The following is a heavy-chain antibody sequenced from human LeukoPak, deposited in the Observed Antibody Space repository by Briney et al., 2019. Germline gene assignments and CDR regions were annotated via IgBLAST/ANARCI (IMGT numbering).Heavy chain of an antibody. CDR2: IYHSGST. D-gene: IGHD2-2*01. CDR1: GGSISSSYW. Sequence: SGTLSLTCAVSGGSISSSYWWSWVRQPPGKGLEWIGEIYHSGSTNYNPSLKSRVTISVDKSKNQFSLKLSSVTAADTAVHYCARGIYCSSTRCWFDYWGQGTLVSVSS. J-gene: IGHJ4*02. CDR3: ARGIYCSSTRCWFDY. V-gene: IGHV4-4*02.